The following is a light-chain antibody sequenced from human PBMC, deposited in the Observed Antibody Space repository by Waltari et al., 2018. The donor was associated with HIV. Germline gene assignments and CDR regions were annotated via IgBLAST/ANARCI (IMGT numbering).Light chain of an antibody. CDR1: SSNIGAGYD. CDR3: QSYDSNLSGATV. J-gene: IGLJ1*01. V-gene: IGLV1-40*01. Sequence: QSVLTQPPSVSGAPGQRVTISCTGSSSNIGAGYDVHWYQQLPGTAPKVLIYGNSNRPSGVPDRFSGSKSGTSASLAITGLQAEDEADYYCQSYDSNLSGATVVGTGTKVTVL. CDR2: GNS.